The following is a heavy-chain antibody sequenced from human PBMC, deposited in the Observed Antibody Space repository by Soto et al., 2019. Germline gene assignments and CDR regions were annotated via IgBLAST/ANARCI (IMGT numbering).Heavy chain of an antibody. J-gene: IGHJ4*02. V-gene: IGHV3-30*03. CDR2: MSYDGSDT. CDR3: TIVRVADSALDD. D-gene: IGHD3-10*02. Sequence: QVQLVESGGGVVQPGRSLRLSCVGSGFIFSNNGMHWVRQTPGQGLEWVAIMSYDGSDTFYADSVKGRFTISRDKSKNALFLHIINLRAEDTAMYYGTIVRVADSALDDWGQGTLGTFAS. CDR1: GFIFSNNG.